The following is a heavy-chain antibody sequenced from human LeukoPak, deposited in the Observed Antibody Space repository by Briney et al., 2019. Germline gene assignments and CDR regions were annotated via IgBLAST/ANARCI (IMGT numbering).Heavy chain of an antibody. CDR3: ARDLTVVGATTLDY. CDR1: GYTFTSYG. Sequence: GASVKVSCKASGYTFTSYGISWVRQAPGQGLEWMGWISAYNGNTNYAQKFQGRVTMTRDTSISTAYMELSRLRSDDTAVYYCARDLTVVGATTLDYWGQGTLVTVSS. J-gene: IGHJ4*02. V-gene: IGHV1-18*01. CDR2: ISAYNGNT. D-gene: IGHD1-26*01.